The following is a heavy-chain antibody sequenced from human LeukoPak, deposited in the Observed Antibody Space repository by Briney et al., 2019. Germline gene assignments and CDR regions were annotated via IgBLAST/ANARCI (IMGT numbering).Heavy chain of an antibody. V-gene: IGHV3-30*04. D-gene: IGHD1-26*01. Sequence: GGSLRLSCAASGIAFRSFTMNWVRQAPGKGLEWVAVISYDGSNKYYADSVKGRFTISRDNSKNTLYLQMNSLRAEDTAVYYCAKGAPWELPGAFDIWGQGTMVTVSS. CDR1: GIAFRSFT. CDR2: ISYDGSNK. CDR3: AKGAPWELPGAFDI. J-gene: IGHJ3*02.